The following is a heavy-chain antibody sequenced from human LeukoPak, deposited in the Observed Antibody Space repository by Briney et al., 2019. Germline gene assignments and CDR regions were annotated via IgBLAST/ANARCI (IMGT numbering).Heavy chain of an antibody. J-gene: IGHJ5*02. Sequence: ASLKLSCKASGYTFTRYYMHSVRQAPGQGLEWIGIINPSGSSTSYAQKFQGRVTMTRDMSTSTDYMELSSLRSEDTAVYCCARDNSVEDTAWWLDPWGQGTLVTVSS. D-gene: IGHD4-23*01. CDR2: INPSGSST. CDR1: GYTFTRYY. CDR3: ARDNSVEDTAWWLDP. V-gene: IGHV1-46*01.